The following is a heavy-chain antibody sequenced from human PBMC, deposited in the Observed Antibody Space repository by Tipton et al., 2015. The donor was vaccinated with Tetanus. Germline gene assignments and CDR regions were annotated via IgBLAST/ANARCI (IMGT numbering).Heavy chain of an antibody. V-gene: IGHV4-59*11. CDR1: GGSISSHY. Sequence: TLSLTCTVSGGSISSHYWSWIRQPPGKGLEWIGYIYYSGSTNYNPSLKSRVTISVDTSKNQFSLKLSSVTAADTAVYYCARDTRGRLCSSTSCYTGTFDYWGQGTLVTVSS. D-gene: IGHD2-2*02. CDR2: IYYSGST. J-gene: IGHJ4*02. CDR3: ARDTRGRLCSSTSCYTGTFDY.